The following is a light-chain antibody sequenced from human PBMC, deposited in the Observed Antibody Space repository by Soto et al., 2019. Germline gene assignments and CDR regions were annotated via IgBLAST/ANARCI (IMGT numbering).Light chain of an antibody. J-gene: IGLJ2*01. Sequence: QSVLTQPASVSGSPGQSITISCAGTMRDVGAYNLVSWYQQHPGRAPQLIIYEVRNRPSGISFRFSGSKSGNTASLTISGLQAEDEADYSCSSYTSKRSLIFGGGTKVTVL. CDR2: EVR. V-gene: IGLV2-14*01. CDR3: SSYTSKRSLI. CDR1: MRDVGAYNL.